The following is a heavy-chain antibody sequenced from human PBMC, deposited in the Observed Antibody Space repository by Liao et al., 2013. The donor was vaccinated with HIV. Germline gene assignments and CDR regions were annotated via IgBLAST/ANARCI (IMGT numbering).Heavy chain of an antibody. D-gene: IGHD3-22*01. CDR3: ARERGGSYYYDSSGYPHWHFDL. CDR2: IDTSGTT. V-gene: IGHV4-61*02. Sequence: QVQLQESGPGLVKPSQTLSLTCTVSGGSISSDSYYWSWIRQPAGKGLEWIGRIDTSGTTKYKSSLKSRVTISADTSKNQFSLKLSSVTAADTAVYYCARERGGSYYYDSSGYPHWHFDLWGRGTLVTVSS. CDR1: GGSISSDSYY. J-gene: IGHJ2*01.